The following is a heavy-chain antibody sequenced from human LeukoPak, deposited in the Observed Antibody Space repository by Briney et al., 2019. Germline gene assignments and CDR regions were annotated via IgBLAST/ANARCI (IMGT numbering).Heavy chain of an antibody. CDR1: GGSFSGYY. V-gene: IGHV4-34*01. J-gene: IGHJ4*02. D-gene: IGHD6-13*01. CDR2: INHSGSA. CDR3: ARGRSGSSSWYVD. Sequence: SETLSLTCAVYGGSFSGYYWSWIRQPPGKGLEWIGEINHSGSANYNPSLKSRVTISVDTSKNQFSLKLSSVTAADTAVYYCARGRSGSSSWYVDWGQGTLVTVS.